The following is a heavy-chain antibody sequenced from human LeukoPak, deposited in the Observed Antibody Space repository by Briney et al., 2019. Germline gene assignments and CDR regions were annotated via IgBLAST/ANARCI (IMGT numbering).Heavy chain of an antibody. CDR1: ADSILSHY. CDR3: ARAIGWYPYYFDS. J-gene: IGHJ4*02. CDR2: VQHSGNT. Sequence: SETLSLTCTVSADSILSHYWTWLRQAPGTGREWIGNVQHSGNTSLNPSLNNRVTISLGMSRKQFSLKVTSMTAADTAVYYFARAIGWYPYYFDSWGEGTLVTVSS. D-gene: IGHD6-19*01. V-gene: IGHV4-59*11.